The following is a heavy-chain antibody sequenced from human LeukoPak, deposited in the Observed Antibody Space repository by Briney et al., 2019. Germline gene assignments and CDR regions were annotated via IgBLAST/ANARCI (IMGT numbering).Heavy chain of an antibody. CDR3: ARLPSTMVENWFDP. CDR2: IYPGDSDT. J-gene: IGHJ5*02. V-gene: IGHV5-51*01. Sequence: GESLKISCQGSGYSFTSYWTGWVRQMPGKGLEWMGIIYPGDSDTRYSPSFQGQVTISADKSISTAYLQWSSLKASDTAMYYCARLPSTMVENWFDPWGQGTLVTVSS. CDR1: GYSFTSYW. D-gene: IGHD3-10*01.